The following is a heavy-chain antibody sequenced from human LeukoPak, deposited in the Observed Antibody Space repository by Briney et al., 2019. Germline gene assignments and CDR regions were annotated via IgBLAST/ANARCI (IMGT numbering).Heavy chain of an antibody. J-gene: IGHJ4*02. CDR3: ASWNGYSYGRLVDY. D-gene: IGHD5-18*01. Sequence: SVKVSCKASGGTFSSYAISWVRQAPGQGLEWMGRIIPILGMANYAQKFQGRVTITADKSTSTAYMELSSLRSEDTAVYYCASWNGYSYGRLVDYWGQGTLVTVSS. CDR2: IIPILGMA. V-gene: IGHV1-69*04. CDR1: GGTFSSYA.